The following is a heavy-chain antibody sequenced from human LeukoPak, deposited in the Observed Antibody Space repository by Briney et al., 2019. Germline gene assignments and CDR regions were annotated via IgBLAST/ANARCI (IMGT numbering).Heavy chain of an antibody. CDR1: GASISNSAYH. J-gene: IGHJ4*02. CDR3: ARRVRSYGSGSYWDY. D-gene: IGHD3-10*01. Sequence: ASETLSLTCTVSGASISNSAYHWGWIRQPPGKGLEWIGSINYGGGTHYNPSLKSRVTISVDTSKNQFSLKLSSVTAADTAVYYCARRVRSYGSGSYWDYWGQGTLVTVSS. CDR2: INYGGGT. V-gene: IGHV4-39*07.